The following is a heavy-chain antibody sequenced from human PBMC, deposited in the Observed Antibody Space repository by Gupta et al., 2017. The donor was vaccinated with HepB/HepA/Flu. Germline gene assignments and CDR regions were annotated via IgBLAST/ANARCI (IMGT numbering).Heavy chain of an antibody. J-gene: IGHJ3*02. D-gene: IGHD3-16*02. CDR3: ARRGLIGTYAFDI. V-gene: IGHV3-48*02. CDR2: ISSSSSTI. CDR1: EFTFSDYS. Sequence: EVQLVESGGGLVQPGGSLSLSCAASEFTFSDYSMNWVRQSPGKGLEWVSYISSSSSTIYYADSVKGRFTISRDNAKNSLYLQMNSLRDEDTAVYFCARRGLIGTYAFDIWGQGTMVTVSS.